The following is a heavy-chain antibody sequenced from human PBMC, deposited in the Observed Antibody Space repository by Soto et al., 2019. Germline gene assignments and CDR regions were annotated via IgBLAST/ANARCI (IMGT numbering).Heavy chain of an antibody. CDR2: ISGSGGST. D-gene: IGHD5-12*01. Sequence: GGSLRLSCAASGFTFSSYAMSWVRQAPGKGLEWVSAISGSGGSTYYADSVKGRFTISRDNSKNTLYLQMNSLRAEDTAVYYCAKGPRGYSGYDVVPDLDGNYWGQGTLVTVSS. V-gene: IGHV3-23*01. J-gene: IGHJ4*02. CDR3: AKGPRGYSGYDVVPDLDGNY. CDR1: GFTFSSYA.